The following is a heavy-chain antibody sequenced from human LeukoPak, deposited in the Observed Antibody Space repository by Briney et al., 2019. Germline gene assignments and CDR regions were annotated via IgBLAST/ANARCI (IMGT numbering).Heavy chain of an antibody. CDR2: INPSGGST. Sequence: ASVKVSCKASGYTFTSYYMHWVRQAPGQGLEWMGIINPSGGSTSYAQKFQGRVTMTRDTSTSTVYMELSSLRSEDTAVYYCARGFPRWLQDKDAFDIWGQGTMVTVSS. CDR1: GYTFTSYY. J-gene: IGHJ3*02. D-gene: IGHD5-12*01. V-gene: IGHV1-46*01. CDR3: ARGFPRWLQDKDAFDI.